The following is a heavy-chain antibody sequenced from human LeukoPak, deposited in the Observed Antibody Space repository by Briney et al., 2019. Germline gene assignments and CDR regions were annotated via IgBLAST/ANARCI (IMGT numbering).Heavy chain of an antibody. J-gene: IGHJ4*02. V-gene: IGHV3-33*06. D-gene: IGHD3-3*01. Sequence: PGGFLRLSCAASGFTFGSYGMHWVRQAPGKGLEWVAVIWYDGSDKYYADSVKGRFTISRDNSKNTLYLQMNSLRAEDTAVYYCAKGPKYDFWSGYYTLPFDYWGQGTLVTVSS. CDR2: IWYDGSDK. CDR1: GFTFGSYG. CDR3: AKGPKYDFWSGYYTLPFDY.